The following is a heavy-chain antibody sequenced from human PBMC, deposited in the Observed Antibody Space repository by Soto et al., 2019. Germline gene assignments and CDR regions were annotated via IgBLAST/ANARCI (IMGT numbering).Heavy chain of an antibody. V-gene: IGHV4-34*01. Sequence: QVQLQQWGAGLLKPSETLSLTSAVYGGPFSGSYWSWTRQPPGKGLAWIGEISHSGSTNYTPSIKSRVTISVDTSKNQFSLKLSSVTAADTAVYYCAAGYCSGGSCQHFDYWGQGTLVTVSS. D-gene: IGHD2-15*01. J-gene: IGHJ4*02. CDR2: ISHSGST. CDR1: GGPFSGSY. CDR3: AAGYCSGGSCQHFDY.